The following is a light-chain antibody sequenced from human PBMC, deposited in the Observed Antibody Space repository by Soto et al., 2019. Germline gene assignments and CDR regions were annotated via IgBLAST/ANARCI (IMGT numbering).Light chain of an antibody. J-gene: IGKJ1*01. Sequence: EIVLTLSPATLSVSPGDRVTLSCRASQSVDINLAWYQQRPGQAPRLLVYGASTKATDMPGRFSGRGSGTEFTLTINNLQSEDFAVYYCQQYRNWPRTFGQGTQLDIK. CDR1: QSVDIN. CDR2: GAS. CDR3: QQYRNWPRT. V-gene: IGKV3-15*01.